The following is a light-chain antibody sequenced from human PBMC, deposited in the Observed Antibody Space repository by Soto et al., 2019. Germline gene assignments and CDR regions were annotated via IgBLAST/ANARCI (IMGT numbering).Light chain of an antibody. J-gene: IGKJ2*01. Sequence: EIVLTQSPGTLSLSPGERGTLSCRASQSVSSNYLAWYQQKPGQAPRLLIYGASSRATGIPDRFSGSGSGTDFTLTISRPEPEDFAVYYCQQYGSSHTFGQGTKLEIK. CDR1: QSVSSNY. CDR2: GAS. CDR3: QQYGSSHT. V-gene: IGKV3-20*01.